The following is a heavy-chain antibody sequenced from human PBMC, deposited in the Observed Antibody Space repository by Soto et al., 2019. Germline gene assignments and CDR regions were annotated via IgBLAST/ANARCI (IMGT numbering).Heavy chain of an antibody. D-gene: IGHD6-13*01. V-gene: IGHV4-39*01. CDR1: GGSISSSSYY. CDR3: ARGSSNLVDLDY. Sequence: SETLSLTCTVSGGSISSSSYYWGWIRQPPGKGLEWIGSIYYSGSTYYNPSLKSRVTISVDNSKNTLYLQMNSLRAENTAVYYCARGSSNLVDLDYWGQGTLVTVSS. J-gene: IGHJ4*02. CDR2: IYYSGST.